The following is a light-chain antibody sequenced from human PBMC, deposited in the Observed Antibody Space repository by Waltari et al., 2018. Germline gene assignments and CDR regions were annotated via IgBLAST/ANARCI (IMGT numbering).Light chain of an antibody. CDR3: HSTHSNYWV. V-gene: IGLV3-25*03. CDR1: ELPTQY. CDR2: KDT. Sequence: SYELTQPPSVSVSTGQTAKITCSGDELPTQYAYWYQQRPGKAPVLVIYKDTERPSGIPERISGSSSGTTVTLTISGVQAEDEADYYCHSTHSNYWVFGGGTKLTVL. J-gene: IGLJ3*02.